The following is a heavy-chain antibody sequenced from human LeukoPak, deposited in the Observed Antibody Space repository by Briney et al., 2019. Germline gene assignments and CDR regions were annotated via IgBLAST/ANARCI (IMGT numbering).Heavy chain of an antibody. CDR1: GYSFTSYW. Sequence: GESLKISCKGSGYSFTSYWIGWVRQMPGKGLEWMGIIYPGDSDTRYSPSFQGQVTISADKSISTAYLQWSSLKAPDTAMYYCARGRWDIVVVVAARGKYYFDYWGQGTLVTVSS. D-gene: IGHD2-15*01. CDR2: IYPGDSDT. CDR3: ARGRWDIVVVVAARGKYYFDY. J-gene: IGHJ4*02. V-gene: IGHV5-51*01.